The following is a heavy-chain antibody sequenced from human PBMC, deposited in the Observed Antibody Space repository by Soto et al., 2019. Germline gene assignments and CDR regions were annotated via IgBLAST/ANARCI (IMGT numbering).Heavy chain of an antibody. CDR1: GGTFSSYA. Sequence: QVQLVQSGAEVKQPGSSVKVSCKASGGTFSSYAISWVRQAPGQGLEWMGGIIPIFGTANYAQKFQGRVTLTAEESTSTAYMELSSLRSEDTAAYYCASSDIVVVPAAISGYYGMDVWGQGTTVTVS. D-gene: IGHD2-2*02. CDR3: ASSDIVVVPAAISGYYGMDV. CDR2: IIPIFGTA. V-gene: IGHV1-69*01. J-gene: IGHJ6*02.